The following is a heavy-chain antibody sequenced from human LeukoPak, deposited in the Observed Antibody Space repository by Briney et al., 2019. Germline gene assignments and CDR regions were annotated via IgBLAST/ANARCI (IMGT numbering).Heavy chain of an antibody. V-gene: IGHV3-30*04. Sequence: PGGSLRLSCAASGFTFGSFAMHWVRQAPGKGLEWVALISYDGSNKYYADFVKGRFTISRDNSKNTLYLQMNSLRAEDTDVYYCARDPDTSGYYVFDYWGQGTLVTVSS. CDR2: ISYDGSNK. CDR1: GFTFGSFA. J-gene: IGHJ4*02. D-gene: IGHD3-22*01. CDR3: ARDPDTSGYYVFDY.